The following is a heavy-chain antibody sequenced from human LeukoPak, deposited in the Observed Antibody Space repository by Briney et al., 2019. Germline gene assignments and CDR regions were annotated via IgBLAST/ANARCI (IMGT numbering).Heavy chain of an antibody. CDR1: GGSFSGYY. Sequence: PSETLSLTCAVYGGSFSGYYWSWIRQPPGKGLEWIGYIYYSGSTNYNPSLKSRVTISVDTSKNQFSLKLSSVTAADTAVYYCARTVGYYYYMDVWGKGTTVTVSS. J-gene: IGHJ6*03. CDR2: IYYSGST. V-gene: IGHV4-59*01. D-gene: IGHD4-23*01. CDR3: ARTVGYYYYMDV.